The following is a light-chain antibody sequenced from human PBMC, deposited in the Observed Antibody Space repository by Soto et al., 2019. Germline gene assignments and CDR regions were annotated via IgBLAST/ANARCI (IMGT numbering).Light chain of an antibody. CDR2: DAS. Sequence: EIVLTQSPGTLSLSPVERASLSFMSSQSVSSRYLAWYQQKPGQAPRLLIYDASNRATGIPARFSGSGSGTDFTLTISSLEPEDFAVYYCQQRSNWQVTFGGGTKVDIK. J-gene: IGKJ4*01. V-gene: IGKV3D-20*02. CDR3: QQRSNWQVT. CDR1: QSVSSRY.